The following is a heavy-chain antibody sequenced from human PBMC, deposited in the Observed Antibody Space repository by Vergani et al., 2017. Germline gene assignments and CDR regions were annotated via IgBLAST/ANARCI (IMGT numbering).Heavy chain of an antibody. CDR1: GFSFSGYG. CDR2: IWYDGTKK. Sequence: QVQLVQSGGGVVPPGRSLRLSCAASGFSFSGYGMHWVRRTPGGGLEWVALIWYDGTKKHYADSVKGRFTISRDNSKNTLYLEMNSLGVEDTAVYYCARDRSGRPSDFDYWGQGTLVTVSS. V-gene: IGHV3-33*01. CDR3: ARDRSGRPSDFDY. J-gene: IGHJ4*02.